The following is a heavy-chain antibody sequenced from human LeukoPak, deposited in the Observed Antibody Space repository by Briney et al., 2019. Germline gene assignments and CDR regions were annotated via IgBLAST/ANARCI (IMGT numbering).Heavy chain of an antibody. V-gene: IGHV3-30*02. J-gene: IGHJ6*03. D-gene: IGHD2-15*01. CDR2: IRYDGSNE. CDR1: GFSFSGYG. Sequence: GGSLRLSCAASGFSFSGYGMHWVRQAPGKGLEWVAFIRYDGSNEYYADSVKGRFTISRDKSKNTLSLQMNGLRVADTAVYYCAKVMPPGRIRFYSYYMDVWGKGTTVTVS. CDR3: AKVMPPGRIRFYSYYMDV.